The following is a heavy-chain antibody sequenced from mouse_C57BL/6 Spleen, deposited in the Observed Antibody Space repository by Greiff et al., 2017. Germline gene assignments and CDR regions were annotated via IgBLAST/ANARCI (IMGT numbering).Heavy chain of an antibody. CDR3: ARSRVEGNPFAY. V-gene: IGHV1-69*01. CDR2: IDPSDSYT. J-gene: IGHJ3*01. CDR1: GYTFTSYW. Sequence: QVQLQQPGAELVMPGASVKLSCKASGYTFTSYWMHWVKQRPGQGLEWIGEIDPSDSYTNYNQKFKGKSTLTVDKSSSTAYMQLSSLSSEDSAVYYCARSRVEGNPFAYWGQGTLVTVSA. D-gene: IGHD2-1*01.